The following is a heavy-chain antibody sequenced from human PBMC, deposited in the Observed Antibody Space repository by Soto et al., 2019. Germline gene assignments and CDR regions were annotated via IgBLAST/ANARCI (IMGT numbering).Heavy chain of an antibody. V-gene: IGHV3-30*18. D-gene: IGHD2-15*01. CDR3: AKPLGSYDYFDY. CDR1: GFTFSSYG. J-gene: IGHJ4*02. CDR2: ISYDGSNK. Sequence: QVQLVESGGGVVQPGRSLRLSCAASGFTFSSYGMHWVRQAPGKGLEWVAVISYDGSNKYYADSVKGRFTISRDNSKNTLYLQMNSLRAEDTAVYYCAKPLGSYDYFDYWGQGTLVTVSS.